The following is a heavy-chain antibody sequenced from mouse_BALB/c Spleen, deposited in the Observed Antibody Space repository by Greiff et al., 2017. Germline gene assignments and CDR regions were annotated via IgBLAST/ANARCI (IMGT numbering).Heavy chain of an antibody. V-gene: IGHV1-5*01. J-gene: IGHJ3*01. CDR1: GYTFTSYW. CDR3: ARDGNYVWFAY. D-gene: IGHD2-1*01. Sequence: VQLQQSGTVLARPGASVKMSCKASGYTFTSYWMHWVKQRPGQGLEWIGAIYPGNSDTSYNQKFKGKAKLTAVTSTSTAYMELSSLTNEDSAVYYCARDGNYVWFAYWGQGTLVTVSA. CDR2: IYPGNSDT.